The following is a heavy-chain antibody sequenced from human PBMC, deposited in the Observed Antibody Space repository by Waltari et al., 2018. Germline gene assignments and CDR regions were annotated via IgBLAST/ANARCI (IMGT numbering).Heavy chain of an antibody. Sequence: QVQLVQSGAEVKKPGASVKVSCKASGYTFTSYVISWVRQAPGQGPAWMGGISAYNGNTNYAQKLQGRVTMTTDTSTSTAYMELRSLRSDDTAVYYCARDLYLYYDILTGYYTNVDYWGQGTLVTVSP. CDR2: ISAYNGNT. J-gene: IGHJ4*02. CDR3: ARDLYLYYDILTGYYTNVDY. CDR1: GYTFTSYV. D-gene: IGHD3-9*01. V-gene: IGHV1-18*01.